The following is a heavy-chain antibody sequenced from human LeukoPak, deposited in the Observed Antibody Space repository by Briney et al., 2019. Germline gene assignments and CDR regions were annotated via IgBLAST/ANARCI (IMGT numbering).Heavy chain of an antibody. CDR2: INPNSGGT. J-gene: IGHJ4*02. CDR3: ARDSVAGTTVYSFDY. Sequence: ASVKVSCKASGYTFTGYYMHWVRQAPGQGLEWMGWINPNSGGTNYAQKFQGRVTMTRDTSISTAYMELSRLRSDDTAVYYCARDSVAGTTVYSFDYWGQGTLVNVSS. D-gene: IGHD6-19*01. CDR1: GYTFTGYY. V-gene: IGHV1-2*02.